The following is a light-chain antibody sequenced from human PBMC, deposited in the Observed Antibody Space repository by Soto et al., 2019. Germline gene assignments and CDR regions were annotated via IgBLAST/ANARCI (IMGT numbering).Light chain of an antibody. CDR1: QSVSSN. V-gene: IGKV3-15*01. CDR3: QQSNSWPYT. J-gene: IGKJ2*01. CDR2: GAS. Sequence: EIVMTQSPATLSVSPGERATLSCRARQSVSSNLAWYQQKPGQGPRLLVYGASTRATGIPARFIGSGSGTDFTLTIISLQSEDFAVYYCQQSNSWPYTFGQGTKLEIK.